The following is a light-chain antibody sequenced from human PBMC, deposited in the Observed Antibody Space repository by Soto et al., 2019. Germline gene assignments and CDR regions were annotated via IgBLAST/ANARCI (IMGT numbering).Light chain of an antibody. CDR1: QSVSID. Sequence: EIVMTQSPATVPVSPGERVTLSCRASQSVSIDLAWYQQKPGQAPRLLIYGASTRATDIPATFTGSGSGTEFTLTISSLQSEDIAVYYCQQYRHWPLTFGGGTKVEIK. CDR3: QQYRHWPLT. CDR2: GAS. V-gene: IGKV3-15*01. J-gene: IGKJ4*01.